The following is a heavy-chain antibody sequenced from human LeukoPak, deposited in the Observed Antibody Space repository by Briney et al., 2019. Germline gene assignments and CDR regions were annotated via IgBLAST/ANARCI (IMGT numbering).Heavy chain of an antibody. CDR3: AKVSDSSGWYYDY. Sequence: GGSLRLSCVASGFTFSNYAMSWVRQPPGKGQQWVSGISASGGSTYYADSVKGRFRMSRDNSKNTLFLQMNPLRAEDTAIYCCAKVSDSSGWYYDYWGQGTQVTVSS. V-gene: IGHV3-23*01. D-gene: IGHD6-19*01. CDR1: GFTFSNYA. CDR2: ISASGGST. J-gene: IGHJ4*02.